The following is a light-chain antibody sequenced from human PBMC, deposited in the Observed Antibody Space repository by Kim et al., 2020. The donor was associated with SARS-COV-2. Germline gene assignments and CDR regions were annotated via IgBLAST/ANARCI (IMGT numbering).Light chain of an antibody. Sequence: GQSDTLPCTGTGTDVWCYDLVSWYQQPPGTAPKLMICDVSNRPSGVPDRFSGSKSGNTASLTISGLQADDEADYYCCSYAGSYTWVFGGGTQLTVL. CDR1: GTDVWCYDL. CDR3: CSYAGSYTWV. J-gene: IGLJ3*02. V-gene: IGLV2-11*03. CDR2: DVS.